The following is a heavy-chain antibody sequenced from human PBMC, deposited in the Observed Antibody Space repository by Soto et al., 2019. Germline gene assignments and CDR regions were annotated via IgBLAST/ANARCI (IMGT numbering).Heavy chain of an antibody. CDR2: INPRDGTT. Sequence: QVQLVQSGTEVKKPGAAVKVSCKASRYTFTSYNIHWVRQAPGQRLEWMGVINPRDGTTNYAQSFQGRVTLTRDTSTSTVDMDLTSLSSEDTAVYYCARDLQTYHSSGYDPGYWGQGTLVSVSS. V-gene: IGHV1-46*01. J-gene: IGHJ4*02. D-gene: IGHD3-22*01. CDR1: RYTFTSYN. CDR3: ARDLQTYHSSGYDPGY.